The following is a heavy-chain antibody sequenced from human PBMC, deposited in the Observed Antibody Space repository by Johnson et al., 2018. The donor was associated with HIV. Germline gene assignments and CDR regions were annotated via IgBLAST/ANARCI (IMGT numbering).Heavy chain of an antibody. CDR2: IYRGGFT. J-gene: IGHJ3*02. Sequence: VQLVESGGGLVQPGGSLRLSCAASGFTVSSNYMSWVRQAPGKGLEWVSVIYRGGFTYYAASVKGRFTISRDNSKNTLYLQMNSLRAEDTAVYYCARGGYGEVFDIWGQGTMVTVSS. D-gene: IGHD4-17*01. V-gene: IGHV3-66*01. CDR3: ARGGYGEVFDI. CDR1: GFTVSSNY.